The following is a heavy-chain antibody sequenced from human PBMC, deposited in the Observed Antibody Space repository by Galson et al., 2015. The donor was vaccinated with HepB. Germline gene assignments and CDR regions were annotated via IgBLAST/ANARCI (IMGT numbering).Heavy chain of an antibody. Sequence: SLRLSCAASGFTFRNHATHWVLQAPGKGLQWVAVISYDGNNKYFADSVKGRVTISRDNAKSSLFLQMNSLRAEDTAVYTCVRDSGFCRYFNCRGDAFDIWGQGTMVTVSS. CDR3: VRDSGFCRYFNCRGDAFDI. D-gene: IGHD1-1*01. J-gene: IGHJ3*02. V-gene: IGHV3-30*04. CDR2: ISYDGNNK. CDR1: GFTFRNHA.